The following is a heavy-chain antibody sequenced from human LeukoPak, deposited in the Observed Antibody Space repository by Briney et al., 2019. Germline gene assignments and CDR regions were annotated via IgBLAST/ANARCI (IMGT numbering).Heavy chain of an antibody. Sequence: SETLSLTCTVSGGSISSSSYYWGWIRQPPEKGLEWIGSIYYSGSTYYNPSLKSRVTISVDTSKNQFSLKLSSVTAADTAVYYCASGPWALYGQFDYWGQGTLVTVSS. J-gene: IGHJ4*02. D-gene: IGHD2/OR15-2a*01. V-gene: IGHV4-39*07. CDR1: GGSISSSSYY. CDR3: ASGPWALYGQFDY. CDR2: IYYSGST.